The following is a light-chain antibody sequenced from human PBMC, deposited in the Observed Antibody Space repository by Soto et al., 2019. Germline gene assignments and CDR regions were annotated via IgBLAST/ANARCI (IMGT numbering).Light chain of an antibody. J-gene: IGKJ1*01. V-gene: IGKV1-5*01. CDR1: QSISSF. CDR2: DAS. CDR3: QHYNSYSEA. Sequence: GDRVTITCRASQSISSFLAWYQQKPGKAPNLLIYDASSLASGVPSRFSGSGSGTEFTLTISSLQPDDFATYYCQHYNSYSEAFGQGTKVDIK.